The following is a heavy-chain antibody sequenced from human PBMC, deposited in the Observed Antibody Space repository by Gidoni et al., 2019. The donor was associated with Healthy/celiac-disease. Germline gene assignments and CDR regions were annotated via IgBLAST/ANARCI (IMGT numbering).Heavy chain of an antibody. V-gene: IGHV4-30-4*01. CDR2: IYYSWTT. CDR1: GGSISSGDYY. CDR3: ARDGGRGY. Sequence: QVQLHESGPRLVTPSQTLPLPCIAPGGSISSGDYYWSWISHPPGKSMEWIGYIYYSWTTYYNPSLKSRVTISVDTSKSKYSLKLSSVTAAGTTVYYCARDGGRGYWGQETLVTVSS. D-gene: IGHD3-16*01. J-gene: IGHJ4*02.